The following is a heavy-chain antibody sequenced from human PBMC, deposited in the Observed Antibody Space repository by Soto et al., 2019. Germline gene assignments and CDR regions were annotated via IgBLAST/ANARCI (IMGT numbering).Heavy chain of an antibody. D-gene: IGHD3-22*01. CDR3: ARTYRGYYVYYFDY. J-gene: IGHJ4*02. V-gene: IGHV4-34*01. CDR2: INHSGST. Sequence: QMQLQQWGAGLLKPSETLSLTCAVYGGSFSGYYWSWIRQPPGKGLEWIGEINHSGSTNYNPSLKSRVTISVDTSKNQFSLKLSSVTAADTAVYYCARTYRGYYVYYFDYWGQGTLVTVSS. CDR1: GGSFSGYY.